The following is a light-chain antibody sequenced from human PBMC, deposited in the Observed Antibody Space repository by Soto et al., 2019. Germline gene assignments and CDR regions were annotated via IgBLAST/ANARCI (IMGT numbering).Light chain of an antibody. CDR2: DNY. J-gene: IGLJ3*02. Sequence: QSVLTQPPSVSAAPGQKVTISCSGTSSNIGDNYVSWYRQLPGTAPKLLIYDNYKRPSGIPDRFSGSKSGTSTTLGITGLQPGDEADYYCGTWDTRLSGWVFGGGTKLTVL. CDR3: GTWDTRLSGWV. V-gene: IGLV1-51*01. CDR1: SSNIGDNY.